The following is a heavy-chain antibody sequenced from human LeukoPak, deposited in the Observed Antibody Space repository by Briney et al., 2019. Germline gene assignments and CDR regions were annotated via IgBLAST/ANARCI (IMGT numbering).Heavy chain of an antibody. CDR1: GGSISSSSYY. J-gene: IGHJ6*03. Sequence: ETLSLTCTVSGGSISSSSYYWGWIRQPPGKGLVWVSRINSDGSSTSYADSVKSRFTISRDNAKNTLYLQMNSLRAEDTAVYYCARDYYGSGLLSHLGWYYYYYMDVWGKGTTVTVSS. CDR3: ARDYYGSGLLSHLGWYYYYYMDV. CDR2: INSDGSST. D-gene: IGHD3-10*01. V-gene: IGHV3-74*01.